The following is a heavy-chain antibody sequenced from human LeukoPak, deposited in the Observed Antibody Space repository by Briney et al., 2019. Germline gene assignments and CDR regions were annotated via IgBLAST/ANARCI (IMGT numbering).Heavy chain of an antibody. Sequence: GGSLRLSCAASRFTFSSYGMHWVRQAPGKGLEWVAFIRYDGSNKYYADSVKGRFTISRDNSKNTQYLQMNSLRAEDTAVYYCAKDIEGPVYFDYWAQGTLVTVSS. J-gene: IGHJ4*02. V-gene: IGHV3-30*02. D-gene: IGHD3-16*02. CDR2: IRYDGSNK. CDR3: AKDIEGPVYFDY. CDR1: RFTFSSYG.